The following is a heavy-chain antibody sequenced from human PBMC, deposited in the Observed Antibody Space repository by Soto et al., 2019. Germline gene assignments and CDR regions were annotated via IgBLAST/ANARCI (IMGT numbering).Heavy chain of an antibody. D-gene: IGHD6-13*01. J-gene: IGHJ4*02. CDR1: GYTLTELS. V-gene: IGHV1-24*01. CDR2: FDPEDGET. Sequence: SVKVSCKVSGYTLTELSMHWVRQAPGKGLEWMGGFDPEDGETIYAQKFQGRVTMTEDTSTDTAYMELSSLRSEDTAVYYCATDYALEEYSSSWYYFDYWGQGTLVTVSS. CDR3: ATDYALEEYSSSWYYFDY.